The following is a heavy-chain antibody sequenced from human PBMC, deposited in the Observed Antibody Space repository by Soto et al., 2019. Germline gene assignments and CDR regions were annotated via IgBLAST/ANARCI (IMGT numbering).Heavy chain of an antibody. D-gene: IGHD2-2*02. J-gene: IGHJ6*02. CDR3: AREYTAWPLAYGLDV. CDR2: ISSRSDI. Sequence: RRLSCVGSGHTFITYSINWVRQAPGKGLEWVSSISSRSDIYYADSVKGRFTISRDNAKNSVSLQMNSLRAEDTAVYYCAREYTAWPLAYGLDVWGQGTTVTVSS. CDR1: GHTFITYS. V-gene: IGHV3-21*01.